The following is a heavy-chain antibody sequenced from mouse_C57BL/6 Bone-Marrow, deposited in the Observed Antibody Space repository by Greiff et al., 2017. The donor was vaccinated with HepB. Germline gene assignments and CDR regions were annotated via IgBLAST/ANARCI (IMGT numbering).Heavy chain of an antibody. J-gene: IGHJ3*01. D-gene: IGHD2-4*01. V-gene: IGHV14-4*01. CDR1: GFNIKDDY. Sequence: EVQLVESGAELVRPGASVKLSCTASGFNIKDDYMHWVKQRPEQGLEWIGWIDPENGDTEYASKFQGKATITADTSSNTAYLQLSSLTSEDTAVYYCTLYDYLFAYWGQGTLVTVSA. CDR3: TLYDYLFAY. CDR2: IDPENGDT.